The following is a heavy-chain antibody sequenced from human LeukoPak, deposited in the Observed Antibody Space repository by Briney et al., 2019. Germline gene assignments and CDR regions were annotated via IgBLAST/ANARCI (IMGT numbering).Heavy chain of an antibody. CDR2: IYYSGST. Sequence: SETLSLTCAVYGGSFSGYYWSWVRQPPGKGLEWIGYIYYSGSTNYNPSLKSRVTISVDTSKNQFSLNLNSVTAADTAVYYCARAVAYGIDTGYFDYWGQGTLVTVSS. CDR3: ARAVAYGIDTGYFDY. D-gene: IGHD2-8*02. CDR1: GGSFSGYY. V-gene: IGHV4-59*01. J-gene: IGHJ4*02.